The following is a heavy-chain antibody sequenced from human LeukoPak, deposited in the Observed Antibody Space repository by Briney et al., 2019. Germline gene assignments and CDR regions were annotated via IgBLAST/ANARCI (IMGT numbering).Heavy chain of an antibody. CDR1: GYTFTGYY. Sequence: ASVKVSCKASGYTFTGYYMHWVRQAPGQGLEWMGWINPNSGGTNYAQKFQGRVTMTRDTSISTAYMELRSLRSDDTAVYYCAREEYDIGDPWCDPWGQGTLVTVSS. CDR2: INPNSGGT. CDR3: AREEYDIGDPWCDP. J-gene: IGHJ5*02. D-gene: IGHD3-9*01. V-gene: IGHV1-2*02.